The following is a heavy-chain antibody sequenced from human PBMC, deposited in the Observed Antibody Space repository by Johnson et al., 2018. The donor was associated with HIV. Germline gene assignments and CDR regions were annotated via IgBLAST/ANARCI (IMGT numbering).Heavy chain of an antibody. CDR2: ISGSGNIT. CDR3: ARDPDI. CDR1: GFTFSTFG. J-gene: IGHJ3*02. V-gene: IGHV3-NL1*01. Sequence: QVQLVESGGGVVQPGRSLRLSCAASGFTFSTFGMNWVRQAPGKGLEWVSVISGSGNITYYADSVKGRFTISRDNSKNTLYLQMNSLRAEDTAVYYCARDPDIWGQGTMVTVSS.